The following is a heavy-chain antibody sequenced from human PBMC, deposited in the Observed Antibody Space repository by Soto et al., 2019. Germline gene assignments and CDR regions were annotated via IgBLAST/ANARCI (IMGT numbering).Heavy chain of an antibody. D-gene: IGHD2-2*01. J-gene: IGHJ6*03. Sequence: PSETLSLTCAVYGGSFSGYYWSWIRQPPGKGLEWIGEINHSGSTNYNPSLKSRVTISVDTSKNQFSLKLSSVTAADTAVYYCARLLVPAAMTVYYYYYMDVWGKGTTVTVSS. CDR2: INHSGST. CDR1: GGSFSGYY. CDR3: ARLLVPAAMTVYYYYYMDV. V-gene: IGHV4-34*01.